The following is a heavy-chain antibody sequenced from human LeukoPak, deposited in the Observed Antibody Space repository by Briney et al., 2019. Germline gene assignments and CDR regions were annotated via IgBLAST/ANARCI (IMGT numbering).Heavy chain of an antibody. CDR2: INHSGST. CDR3: ARATTGEYYYDSSGYYIDY. CDR1: GGSFSGYY. V-gene: IGHV4-34*01. J-gene: IGHJ4*02. Sequence: PSETLSLTCTVSGGSFSGYYWSWIRQPPGKGLEWIGEINHSGSTNYNPSLKSRITISVDTSKNQFSLKLSSVTAADTAVYYCARATTGEYYYDSSGYYIDYWGQGTLVTVSS. D-gene: IGHD3-22*01.